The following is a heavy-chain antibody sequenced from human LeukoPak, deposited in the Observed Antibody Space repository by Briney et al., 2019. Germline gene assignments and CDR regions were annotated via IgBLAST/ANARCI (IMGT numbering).Heavy chain of an antibody. D-gene: IGHD3-10*02. CDR1: GFTFNNFA. CDR2: ITSSGDTS. V-gene: IGHV3-23*01. Sequence: GGSLRLSCAASGFTFNNFAMSWVRQAPGKGLEMVSGITSSGDTSHYTDSVKGRFTISRDTSKNTLFLQMNSLRAEDTAVYYCAELGITMIGGVWGKGTTVTISS. J-gene: IGHJ6*04. CDR3: AELGITMIGGV.